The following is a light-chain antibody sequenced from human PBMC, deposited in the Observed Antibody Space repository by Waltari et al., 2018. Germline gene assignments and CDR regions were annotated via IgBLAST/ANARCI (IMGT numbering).Light chain of an antibody. Sequence: SYELTQPPSVSVSPGQTASITCSGAKLGDKYACWYQQKPGQSPVLVICQDSTRPSGIPERFSGSNSGNTATLTISGTQAMDEADYYCQAWDSSTGVFGGGTKLTVL. CDR1: KLGDKY. V-gene: IGLV3-1*01. J-gene: IGLJ3*02. CDR2: QDS. CDR3: QAWDSSTGV.